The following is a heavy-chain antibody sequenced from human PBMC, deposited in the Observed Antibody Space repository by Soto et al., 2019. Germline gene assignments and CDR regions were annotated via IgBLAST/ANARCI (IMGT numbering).Heavy chain of an antibody. CDR1: GGSISSGGYY. J-gene: IGHJ6*02. D-gene: IGHD2-15*01. CDR3: ARGGRTLNYYYYGMDV. V-gene: IGHV4-31*03. Sequence: PSETLSLTCTVSGGSISSGGYYWSWIRQHPGKGLEWIGYIFYSGTTYYNPSLKSRVTISVDTSKNQFSLKLSSVTAADTAVYYCARGGRTLNYYYYGMDVWGQGTTVTVSS. CDR2: IFYSGTT.